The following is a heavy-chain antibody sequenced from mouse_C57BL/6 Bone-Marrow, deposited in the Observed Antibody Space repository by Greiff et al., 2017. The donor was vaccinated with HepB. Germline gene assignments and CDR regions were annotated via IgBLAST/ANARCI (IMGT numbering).Heavy chain of an antibody. CDR1: GYTFTSYG. J-gene: IGHJ1*03. Sequence: QVQLQQSGAELARPGASVKLSCKASGYTFTSYGISWVKQRTGQGLEWIGEIYPRSGNTYYNEKFKGKATLTADKYSSTAYMELRSLTSEDSAVYFCARKGDSGWYFDVWGTGTTVTVSS. CDR3: ARKGDSGWYFDV. D-gene: IGHD2-13*01. CDR2: IYPRSGNT. V-gene: IGHV1-81*01.